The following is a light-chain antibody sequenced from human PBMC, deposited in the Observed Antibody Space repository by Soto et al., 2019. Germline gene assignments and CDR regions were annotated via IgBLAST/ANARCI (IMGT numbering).Light chain of an antibody. J-gene: IGKJ2*01. CDR1: QSVSSN. CDR3: QQYNNWPPYT. CDR2: GPS. Sequence: EIVMTQSPATLSVSPGERATLSCRASQSVSSNLAWYQQKPGQAPRLLIYGPSTRATGIPARFSGSGSGTEFTLNISSLQSEDFAVYYCQQYNNWPPYTFGQGTKLEIK. V-gene: IGKV3-15*01.